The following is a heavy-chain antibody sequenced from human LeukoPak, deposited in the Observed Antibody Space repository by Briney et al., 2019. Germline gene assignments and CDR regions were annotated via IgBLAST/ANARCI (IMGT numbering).Heavy chain of an antibody. Sequence: GGSLRLSCAASGFTFDDYAMHWVRQVPGKGLEWVSGISWNSGSIGYADSVKGRFTISRDNSKNTLYLQMNSLRAEDTAVYYCARGPYYYDSSGYYSVGFDPWGQGTLVTVSS. CDR2: ISWNSGSI. V-gene: IGHV3-9*01. CDR1: GFTFDDYA. J-gene: IGHJ5*02. D-gene: IGHD3-22*01. CDR3: ARGPYYYDSSGYYSVGFDP.